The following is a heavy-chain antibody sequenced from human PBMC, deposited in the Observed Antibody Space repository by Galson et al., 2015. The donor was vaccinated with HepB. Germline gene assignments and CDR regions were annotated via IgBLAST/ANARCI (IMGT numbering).Heavy chain of an antibody. V-gene: IGHV3-23*01. CDR1: GFNLRTEA. Sequence: SLRLSCAVSGFNLRTEAMSWVRQAPGKGLEWVSDVSGSGANTHYAESVKGRFTISRDLSKKMLYLQMNSLRPEDTAIYYCAKHMLRGVPMKGTWGLDVWGQGTTVTVSS. CDR2: VSGSGANT. J-gene: IGHJ6*02. D-gene: IGHD3-10*01. CDR3: AKHMLRGVPMKGTWGLDV.